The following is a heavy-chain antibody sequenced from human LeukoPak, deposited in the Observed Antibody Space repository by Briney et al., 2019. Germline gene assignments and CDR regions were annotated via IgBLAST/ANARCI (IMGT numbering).Heavy chain of an antibody. CDR2: MKGGGET. CDR1: GFSFTNYA. CDR3: ARASWISTAVAVC. Sequence: GRCLRLSCAASGFSFTNYAMSWVRQAPARGPEWLSSMKGGGETFNADSVKGRFTLSRDVSRNTVYLQLNNLRVEDTAIYYCARASWISTAVAVCWGQGTQVTVSS. D-gene: IGHD2-2*03. J-gene: IGHJ4*02. V-gene: IGHV3-23*01.